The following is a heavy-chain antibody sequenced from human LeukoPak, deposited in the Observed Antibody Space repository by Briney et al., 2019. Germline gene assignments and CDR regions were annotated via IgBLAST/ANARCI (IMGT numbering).Heavy chain of an antibody. J-gene: IGHJ4*02. Sequence: SETLSLTCTVSGGSISTYYWSWIRQPPGKGLEWIGYIYHSGSTNYNPSLKSRVTISVDTSKNQFSLKLSSVTAADTAVYYCARATAYYYGSGSYYNGLDYWGQGTLVTVSS. CDR3: ARATAYYYGSGSYYNGLDY. D-gene: IGHD3-10*01. CDR2: IYHSGST. CDR1: GGSISTYY. V-gene: IGHV4-59*01.